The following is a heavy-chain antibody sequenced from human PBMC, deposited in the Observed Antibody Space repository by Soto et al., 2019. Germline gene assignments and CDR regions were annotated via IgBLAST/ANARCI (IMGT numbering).Heavy chain of an antibody. V-gene: IGHV3-21*01. D-gene: IGHD2-15*01. Sequence: EVQLVESGGGLVKPGGSLRLSCAASGFTFSSYRMNWVRQAPGKGLEWVSSISSSSSYIYYADSVKGRFTISRDNAKNSLYLQINSLRAVDTAVYYCARGGGTVVIAVEYWGQGTLVTVSS. J-gene: IGHJ1*01. CDR2: ISSSSSYI. CDR1: GFTFSSYR. CDR3: ARGGGTVVIAVEY.